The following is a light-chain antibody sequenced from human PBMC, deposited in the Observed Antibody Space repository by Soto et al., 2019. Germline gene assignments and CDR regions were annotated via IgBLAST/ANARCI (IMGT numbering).Light chain of an antibody. V-gene: IGLV2-23*01. Sequence: QSVLTRPASVSGSPGQSITISCTGTSSDVGSYNLVSWYQQHPGKAPKLMIYEGSKRPSGISYRFSGSKSGNTASLTISGLQAEDEADYYCCSYAGSSTPLYVFGTGTKVTV. CDR1: SSDVGSYNL. CDR3: CSYAGSSTPLYV. J-gene: IGLJ1*01. CDR2: EGS.